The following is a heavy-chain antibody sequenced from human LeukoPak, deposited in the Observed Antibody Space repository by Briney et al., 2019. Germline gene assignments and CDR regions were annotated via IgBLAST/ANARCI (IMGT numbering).Heavy chain of an antibody. Sequence: GGSLRLSCAASGFTFSSYAMSWVRQAPGKGLEWVSAISGSGGSTYYADSVKGRFTISRDNAKNSLYLQMNSLRAEDTAVYYCARDAGGGNNWFDPWGQGTLVTVSS. CDR1: GFTFSSYA. V-gene: IGHV3-23*01. CDR2: ISGSGGST. D-gene: IGHD2-15*01. J-gene: IGHJ5*02. CDR3: ARDAGGGNNWFDP.